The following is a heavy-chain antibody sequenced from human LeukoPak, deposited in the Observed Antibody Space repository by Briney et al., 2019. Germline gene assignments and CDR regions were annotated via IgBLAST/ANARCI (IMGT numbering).Heavy chain of an antibody. CDR1: SYSFTSYW. V-gene: IGHV5-51*01. Sequence: GESLQISCEGSSYSFTSYWIGWVRQLPGKGLEWMGIIYPGDSDTRYSPSFQGQVTISADKSISTAYLQWSSLKASDTAMYYCARLLRYFDWSQTYDAFDIWGQGTMVTVSS. D-gene: IGHD3-9*01. CDR2: IYPGDSDT. CDR3: ARLLRYFDWSQTYDAFDI. J-gene: IGHJ3*02.